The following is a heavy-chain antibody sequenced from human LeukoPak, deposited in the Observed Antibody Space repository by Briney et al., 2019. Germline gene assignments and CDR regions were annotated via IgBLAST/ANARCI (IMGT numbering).Heavy chain of an antibody. CDR2: IYYSGST. Sequence: SETLSLTCTVSGGSVSSGNYYWIWIRQPPGKGLEWIGYIYYSGSTNYNPSLKSRVTISVDTSNNQFSLKLSSVTAADTAVYYCARDYRGVATDYWGQGTLVTVSS. D-gene: IGHD5-12*01. J-gene: IGHJ4*02. V-gene: IGHV4-61*01. CDR3: ARDYRGVATDY. CDR1: GGSVSSGNYY.